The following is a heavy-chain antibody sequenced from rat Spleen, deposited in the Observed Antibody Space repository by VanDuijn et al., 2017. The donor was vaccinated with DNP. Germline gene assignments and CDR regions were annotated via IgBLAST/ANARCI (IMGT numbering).Heavy chain of an antibody. Sequence: EVQLQESGPGLVKPSQSLSLTCSVTGYSITSTYWGWIRNFPGNKMEWVGHISYSGSTSYNPSLKSRISITRDTSKNQFFLHLNSVTTEETATYFCARWNIGTTTLDYWGQGTLVTVSS. V-gene: IGHV3-1*01. D-gene: IGHD1-5*01. CDR2: ISYSGST. J-gene: IGHJ3*01. CDR1: GYSITSTY. CDR3: ARWNIGTTTLDY.